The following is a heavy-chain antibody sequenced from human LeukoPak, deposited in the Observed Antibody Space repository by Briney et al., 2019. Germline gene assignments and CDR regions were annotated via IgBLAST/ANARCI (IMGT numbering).Heavy chain of an antibody. CDR2: ISSNGGST. J-gene: IGHJ4*02. V-gene: IGHV3-64D*06. CDR1: GLTFSSYA. CDR3: VKGGYYYDSSGYVDN. Sequence: GSLRLSCSVSGLTFSSYAMQWVRQAPGKGLEYVSAISSNGGSTYYADSVKGRFTISRDNSKNTLYLQMSSLRAEDTAVYYCVKGGYYYDSSGYVDNWGQGTLVTVSS. D-gene: IGHD3-22*01.